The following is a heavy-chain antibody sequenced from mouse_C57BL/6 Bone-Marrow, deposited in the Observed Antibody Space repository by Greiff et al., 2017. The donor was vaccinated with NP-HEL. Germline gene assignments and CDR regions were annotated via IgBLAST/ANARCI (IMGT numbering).Heavy chain of an antibody. CDR3: ARDYGSSSGY. J-gene: IGHJ2*01. CDR2: INPNNGGT. Sequence: VQLQQSGPELVKPGASVKISCKASGYTFTDYYMNWVKQSHGKSLEWIGDINPNNGGTSYNQKFKGKATLTVDKSSSTAYMELRSLTSEDSAVYYCARDYGSSSGYWGQGTTLTASS. CDR1: GYTFTDYY. D-gene: IGHD1-1*01. V-gene: IGHV1-26*01.